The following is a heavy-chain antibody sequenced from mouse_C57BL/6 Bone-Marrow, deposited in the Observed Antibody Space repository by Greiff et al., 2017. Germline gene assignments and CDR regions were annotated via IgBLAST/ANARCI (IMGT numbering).Heavy chain of an antibody. D-gene: IGHD2-2*01. CDR1: GYTFPSYT. Sequence: QVQLKQSGAELARPGASVKMSCKASGYTFPSYTMPWVKQRPGQGMEWIGYINPSSGYTNYNQKFKDKATLTADKSSSTAYMQLSSLTSEDSAVYYCARARNSYGYLAWFAYWGQGTLVTVSA. J-gene: IGHJ3*01. CDR3: ARARNSYGYLAWFAY. CDR2: INPSSGYT. V-gene: IGHV1-4*01.